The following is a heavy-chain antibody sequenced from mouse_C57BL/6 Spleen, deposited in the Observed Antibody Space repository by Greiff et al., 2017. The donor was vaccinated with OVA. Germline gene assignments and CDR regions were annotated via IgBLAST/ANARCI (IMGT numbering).Heavy chain of an antibody. Sequence: VQLQQPGAELVKPGASVKLSCKASGYTFTSYWMQWVKQRPGKGLEWIGEIDPSDSYTNYNQKFKGKATLTVDKSSSTAYMQLSSLTSEDSAVYCCARRDSSDYFDYWGQGTTLTVSS. CDR1: GYTFTSYW. J-gene: IGHJ2*01. CDR2: IDPSDSYT. CDR3: ARRDSSDYFDY. V-gene: IGHV1-50*01.